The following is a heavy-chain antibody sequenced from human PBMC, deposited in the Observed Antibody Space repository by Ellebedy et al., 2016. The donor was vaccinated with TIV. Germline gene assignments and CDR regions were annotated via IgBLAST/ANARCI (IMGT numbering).Heavy chain of an antibody. J-gene: IGHJ4*02. Sequence: SETLSLXXAVYIESFSGFYWSWIRQPPGKGLEWIGEINHSGSTNYNPSLKSRLSISVDTSKNQFSLKLSSVTAADTAVYYCARGDLEEGQTVTEVRRFDYWGQGTLVTVSS. D-gene: IGHD4-17*01. V-gene: IGHV4-34*01. CDR2: INHSGST. CDR3: ARGDLEEGQTVTEVRRFDY. CDR1: IESFSGFY.